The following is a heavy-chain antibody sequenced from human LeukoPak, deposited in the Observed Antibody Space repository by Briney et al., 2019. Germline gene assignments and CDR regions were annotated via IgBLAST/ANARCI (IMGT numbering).Heavy chain of an antibody. Sequence: GGPLRLSFAASGFTFRSYGMHWVPKAPGKGPEGWAVIWYDGSKKYYADSVKGRFTISRDNSKNTLYLQMNSLRVEDTAMYYCARGLGGNSAAFDIWGQGTMVTVSS. V-gene: IGHV3-33*01. D-gene: IGHD4-23*01. CDR3: ARGLGGNSAAFDI. CDR2: IWYDGSKK. J-gene: IGHJ3*02. CDR1: GFTFRSYG.